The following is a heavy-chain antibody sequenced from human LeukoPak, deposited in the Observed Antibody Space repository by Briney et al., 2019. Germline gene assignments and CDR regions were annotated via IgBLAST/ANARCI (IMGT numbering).Heavy chain of an antibody. J-gene: IGHJ3*02. D-gene: IGHD6-13*01. CDR1: GYTFTGYY. CDR3: ARNPEPGIADLEGAFDI. V-gene: IGHV1-2*02. Sequence: GASVKVSRKSSGYTFTGYYIHWVRQAPGQGFEWMGWINPKSGDTKYAQKFVGRVIMIRDTSISTAYMELSRLGSDDTAVYYCARNPEPGIADLEGAFDIWGQGTMVTVSS. CDR2: INPKSGDT.